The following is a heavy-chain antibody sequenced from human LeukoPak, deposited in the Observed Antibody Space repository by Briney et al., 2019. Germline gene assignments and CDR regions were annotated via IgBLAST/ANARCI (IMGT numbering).Heavy chain of an antibody. CDR3: ARGMGATQNWFDP. CDR2: ISSSSSYI. CDR1: GFTFSSYS. D-gene: IGHD1-26*01. V-gene: IGHV3-21*01. J-gene: IGHJ5*02. Sequence: GGSLRLSCAASGFTFSSYSMNWVRQAPGKGLEWVSSISSSSSYINYADSVKGRFTMSRDNAKNSLYLQMNSLRAEDTAVYYCARGMGATQNWFDPWGQGTLVTVSS.